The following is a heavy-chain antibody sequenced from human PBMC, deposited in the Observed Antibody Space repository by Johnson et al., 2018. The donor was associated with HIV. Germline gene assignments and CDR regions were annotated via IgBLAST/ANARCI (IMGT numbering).Heavy chain of an antibody. J-gene: IGHJ3*02. D-gene: IGHD4-23*01. CDR2: IRYDGSNK. CDR1: GFTFRSYG. CDR3: ARTPIRTSDTGAFDI. Sequence: QVQLVESGGGLIQPGGSLRLSCAASGFTFRSYGMHWVRQAPGKGLAWVAFIRYDGSNKYYADSVKGRFTISRDNSKNTLYLQMNSLRAEETAVYYCARTPIRTSDTGAFDIWGQGTMVTVSS. V-gene: IGHV3-30*02.